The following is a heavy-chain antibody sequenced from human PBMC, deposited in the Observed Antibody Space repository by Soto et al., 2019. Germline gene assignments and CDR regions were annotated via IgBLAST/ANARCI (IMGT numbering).Heavy chain of an antibody. D-gene: IGHD1-26*01. CDR2: SNPKSGGT. V-gene: IGHV1-2*02. Sequence: QVQLLQSGAEVKTPGASVKVSCKASGDTFTANYIHWVRQAPGQGFEWMGWSNPKSGGTKYPQKFPGRVTMPRDTSLSTVYMTLSRLTSDETAVYYCARVLAKGGGSPGFDYWGQGTLVTVSS. CDR3: ARVLAKGGGSPGFDY. J-gene: IGHJ4*02. CDR1: GDTFTANY.